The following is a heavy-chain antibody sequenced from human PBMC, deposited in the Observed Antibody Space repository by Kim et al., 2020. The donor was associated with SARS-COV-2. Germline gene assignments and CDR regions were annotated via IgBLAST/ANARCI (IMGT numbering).Heavy chain of an antibody. CDR3: ARGWGGRYYRTYYCYYYGMDV. CDR1: GYTFTSYD. D-gene: IGHD3-22*01. V-gene: IGHV1-8*01. J-gene: IGHJ6*02. Sequence: ASVQVSCKASGYTFTSYDINWVRQATGQGLEWMGWMNPNSGNTGYAQKFQGRVTMTRNTSISTAYMELSSLRSEDTAVYYCARGWGGRYYRTYYCYYYGMDVWGQGTTVTVSS. CDR2: MNPNSGNT.